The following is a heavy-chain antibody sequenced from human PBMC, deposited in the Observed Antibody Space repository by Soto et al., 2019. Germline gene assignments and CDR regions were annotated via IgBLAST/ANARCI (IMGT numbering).Heavy chain of an antibody. Sequence: PSETLSLTCTVSGGSISSGDYYWSWIRQPPGKGLEWIGYIYYSGSTYYNPSLKSRVTISVDTSKNQFSLKLSSVTAADTAVYYCARDRPYGGTTYRRDYYYYGMDVWGQGTTVTVSS. CDR1: GGSISSGDYY. V-gene: IGHV4-30-4*01. CDR3: ARDRPYGGTTYRRDYYYYGMDV. D-gene: IGHD4-17*01. CDR2: IYYSGST. J-gene: IGHJ6*02.